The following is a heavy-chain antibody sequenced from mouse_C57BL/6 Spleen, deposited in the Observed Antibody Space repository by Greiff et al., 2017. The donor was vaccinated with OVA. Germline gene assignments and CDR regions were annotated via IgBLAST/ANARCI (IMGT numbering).Heavy chain of an antibody. Sequence: EVQRVESGPELVKPGASVKISCKASGYSFTGYYMNWVKQSPEKSLEWIGEINPSTGGTTYNQKFKAKATLTVDKSSSTAYMQLKSLTSEDSAVYYCARSWDAFDYWGQGTTLTVSS. CDR2: INPSTGGT. CDR1: GYSFTGYY. V-gene: IGHV1-42*01. D-gene: IGHD4-1*01. CDR3: ARSWDAFDY. J-gene: IGHJ2*01.